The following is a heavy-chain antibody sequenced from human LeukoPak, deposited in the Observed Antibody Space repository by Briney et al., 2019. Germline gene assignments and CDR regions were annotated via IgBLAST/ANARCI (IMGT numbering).Heavy chain of an antibody. CDR1: GFIFSSHG. CDR3: AKWSGIEVILYRGGDYYYYYMDV. J-gene: IGHJ6*03. D-gene: IGHD3-22*01. V-gene: IGHV3-23*01. Sequence: GGTLRLSCAASGFIFSSHGMNWVRQAPGKGLEWVSGISPSGDITYYADSVKGRFTISRDNSKNTLYLQMNSLRAEDTAVYYCAKWSGIEVILYRGGDYYYYYMDVWGKGTTVTVSS. CDR2: ISPSGDIT.